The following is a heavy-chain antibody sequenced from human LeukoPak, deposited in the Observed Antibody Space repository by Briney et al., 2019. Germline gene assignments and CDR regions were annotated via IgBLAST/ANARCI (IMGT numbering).Heavy chain of an antibody. CDR2: ISNSGSNT. CDR1: GFTLSSYN. CDR3: AREGASGSHLYS. V-gene: IGHV3-48*01. D-gene: IGHD3-10*01. J-gene: IGHJ4*02. Sequence: GGSLRLSCAASGFTLSSYNMTWVRQAPGKGLEWISYISNSGSNTFYADSVKGRFTTSRDNAENSLYLQMNSLKADDTAVYYCAREGASGSHLYSWGQGTLVTVSS.